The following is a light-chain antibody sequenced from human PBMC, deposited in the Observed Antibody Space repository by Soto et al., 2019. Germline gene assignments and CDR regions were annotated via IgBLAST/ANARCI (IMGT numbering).Light chain of an antibody. CDR3: QTWGTGVVV. CDR2: LNSDGSH. V-gene: IGLV4-69*01. Sequence: QPVLTQSPSASASLGASVKLTCTLSSGHSNYAVAWHQQQPEKGPRYLMRLNSDGSHNKGDGIPHRFSGSSSGAERYLIISSLQSEDESDYYCQTWGTGVVVFGGGTKLTVL. J-gene: IGLJ2*01. CDR1: SGHSNYA.